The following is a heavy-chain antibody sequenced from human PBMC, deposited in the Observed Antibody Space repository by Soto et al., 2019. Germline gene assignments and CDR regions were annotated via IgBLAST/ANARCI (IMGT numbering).Heavy chain of an antibody. J-gene: IGHJ4*02. CDR3: ARPGYDILTGYPSSFDY. CDR1: GYTFTSYY. CDR2: INPSGGST. V-gene: IGHV1-46*03. D-gene: IGHD3-9*01. Sequence: GASVKVSCKASGYTFTSYYMHWVRQAPGQGLEWMGIINPSGGSTSYAQKFQGRVTMTRDTSTSTVYMELSSLRSEDTAVYYCARPGYDILTGYPSSFDYWGQGTLVTVSS.